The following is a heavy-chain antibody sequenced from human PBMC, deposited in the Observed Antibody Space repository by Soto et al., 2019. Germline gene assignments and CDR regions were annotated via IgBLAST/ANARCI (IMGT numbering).Heavy chain of an antibody. V-gene: IGHV3-74*01. Sequence: GRCMRLSCAASGSTLNSYGMHWVRQAPGEGLVWVSRVNPDGSHIGHADSVKGRFTNSRDNAKNALYLQMNSLRAEDTAVYYCVRDLGWTHGTWGQGNLVIVS. CDR2: VNPDGSHI. D-gene: IGHD6-19*01. CDR1: GSTLNSYG. J-gene: IGHJ4*02. CDR3: VRDLGWTHGT.